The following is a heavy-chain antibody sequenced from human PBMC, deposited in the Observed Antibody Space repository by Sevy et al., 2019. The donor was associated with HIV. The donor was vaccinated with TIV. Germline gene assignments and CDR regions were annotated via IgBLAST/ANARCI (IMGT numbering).Heavy chain of an antibody. CDR3: ARDSGTYPYYFDY. Sequence: SETLSLTWTVSGGSVSSGSYFWSWIRQPPGKGLEWIGYIHYSGSTNYNPSLKSRVTISVDTSKNQFSLNLSSVTAADTAVYYRARDSGTYPYYFDYWGQGTLVTVSS. D-gene: IGHD1-26*01. CDR1: GGSVSSGSYF. J-gene: IGHJ4*02. CDR2: IHYSGST. V-gene: IGHV4-61*01.